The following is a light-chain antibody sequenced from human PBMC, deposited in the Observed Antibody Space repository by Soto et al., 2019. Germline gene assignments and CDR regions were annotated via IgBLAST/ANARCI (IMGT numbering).Light chain of an antibody. Sequence: EIVMTQSPATLSVSPGERATPSCRASQSVSNNLAWYRHRPGQAPRLLIYGASTRATGIPARFSGSGSGTEFTLTISSLQSEDFAVYYCQQYKNWPTITFGQGTRLEIK. CDR2: GAS. CDR1: QSVSNN. CDR3: QQYKNWPTIT. V-gene: IGKV3-15*01. J-gene: IGKJ5*01.